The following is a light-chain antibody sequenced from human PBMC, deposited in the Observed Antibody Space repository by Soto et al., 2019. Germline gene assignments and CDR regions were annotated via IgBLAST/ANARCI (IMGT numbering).Light chain of an antibody. Sequence: EIVLTQSPGTLSLSPGERATLSCRASQSVSSSYLAWYQQKPGQAPRLLIYGSSSRATGIPDRFSRSGSGTDFTLTISRLEPEDFAVYYCQQYGSSWTFGQGTKVELK. CDR1: QSVSSSY. CDR3: QQYGSSWT. V-gene: IGKV3-20*01. J-gene: IGKJ1*01. CDR2: GSS.